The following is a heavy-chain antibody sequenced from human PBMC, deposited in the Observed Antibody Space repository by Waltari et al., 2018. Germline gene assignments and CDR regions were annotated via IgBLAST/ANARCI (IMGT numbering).Heavy chain of an antibody. Sequence: VQLVQSGAEVKKPGESLKISCKGSGYSFTSYWIGWVRQATGQGLEWMGWMNPNSGNTGYAQKFQGRVTMTRNTSISTAYMELSSLRSEDTAVYYCARGEWGMDVWGKGTTVTVSS. CDR3: ARGEWGMDV. J-gene: IGHJ6*03. CDR2: MNPNSGNT. CDR1: GYSFTSYW. V-gene: IGHV1-8*02. D-gene: IGHD1-26*01.